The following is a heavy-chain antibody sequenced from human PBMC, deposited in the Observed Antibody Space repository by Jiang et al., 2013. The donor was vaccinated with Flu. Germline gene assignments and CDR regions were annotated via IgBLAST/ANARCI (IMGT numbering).Heavy chain of an antibody. J-gene: IGHJ6*02. V-gene: IGHV2-70*01. Sequence: KPTQTLTLTCTFSGFSLSTSGMCVSWIRQPPGKALEWLALIDWDDDKYYSTSLKTRLTISKDTSKNQVVLTMTNMDPVDTATYYCARMAIRDDSSGLYYYYYGMDVWGQGTTVTVSS. D-gene: IGHD3-22*01. CDR3: ARMAIRDDSSGLYYYYYGMDV. CDR2: IDWDDDK. CDR1: GFSLSTSGMC.